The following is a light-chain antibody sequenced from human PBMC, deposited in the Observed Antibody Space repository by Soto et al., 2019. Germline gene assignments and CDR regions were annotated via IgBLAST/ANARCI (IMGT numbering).Light chain of an antibody. V-gene: IGKV3-20*01. CDR3: HQYGSSPLT. Sequence: EIVLTQSPGTLSLSPGERATLSCRASQSIRSSSLAWYQQKPGQAPRLLIYGGSSRATGIPDRFSGGGSGTDFSLTISRLETEDCSVYYCHQYGSSPLTFGGGTKVEIK. CDR2: GGS. CDR1: QSIRSSS. J-gene: IGKJ4*01.